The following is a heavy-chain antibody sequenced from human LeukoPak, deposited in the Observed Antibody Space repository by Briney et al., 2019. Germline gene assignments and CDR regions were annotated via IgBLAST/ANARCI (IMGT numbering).Heavy chain of an antibody. J-gene: IGHJ6*03. D-gene: IGHD2-2*01. V-gene: IGHV4-34*01. CDR1: GGSFSGYY. CDR3: ARLYCSSTSCPRFYYYYYMDV. CDR2: INHSGST. Sequence: SETLSLTCAVYGGSFSGYYWSWIRQPPGKGLEWTGEINHSGSTNYNPSLKSRVTISVDTSKNQFSLKLSSVTAADTAVYYCARLYCSSTSCPRFYYYYYMDVWGKGTTVTVSS.